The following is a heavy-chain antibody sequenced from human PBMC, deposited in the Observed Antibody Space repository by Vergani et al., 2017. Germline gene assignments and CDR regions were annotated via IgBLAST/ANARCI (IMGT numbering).Heavy chain of an antibody. D-gene: IGHD6-19*01. CDR3: AAAPAPWYSSGWYSQFDY. J-gene: IGHJ4*02. CDR1: GGTFSSYA. V-gene: IGHV1-18*01. Sequence: QVQLVQSGAEVKKPGSSVKVSCKASGGTFSSYAISWVRQAPGQGLEWMGWISAYNGNTNYAQKLQGRVTMTTDTSTSTAYMELRSLRSDDTAVYYCAAAPAPWYSSGWYSQFDYWGQGTLVTVSS. CDR2: ISAYNGNT.